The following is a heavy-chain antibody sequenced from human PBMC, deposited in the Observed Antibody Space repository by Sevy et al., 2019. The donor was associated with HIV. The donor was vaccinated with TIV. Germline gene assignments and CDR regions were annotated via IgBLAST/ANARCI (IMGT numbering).Heavy chain of an antibody. V-gene: IGHV4-4*07. CDR1: GGSISTDS. CDR3: ASGARGGGVDV. D-gene: IGHD3-10*01. Sequence: SETLSLTCTVSGGSISTDSWNWIRQPAGKGLEWFGRIYSSGRTNYNPALKSRVTMSFDTSKNQFSLKLRSVTAADTAVYYCASGARGGGVDVWGQGTTVTVSS. CDR2: IYSSGRT. J-gene: IGHJ6*02.